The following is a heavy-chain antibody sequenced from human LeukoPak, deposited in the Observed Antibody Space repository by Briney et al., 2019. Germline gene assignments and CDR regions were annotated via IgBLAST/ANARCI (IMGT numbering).Heavy chain of an antibody. Sequence: GGSLRLSCAASGFTFSDYYMSWIRQAPGKGLEWVSYISSSGGTIYYADSVKGRFTISRDNAKNSLYLQMNSLRAEDTAVYYCARGITVTIYNWFDPWGQGTLVSISS. CDR1: GFTFSDYY. CDR2: ISSSGGTI. CDR3: ARGITVTIYNWFDP. J-gene: IGHJ5*02. V-gene: IGHV3-11*04. D-gene: IGHD4-11*01.